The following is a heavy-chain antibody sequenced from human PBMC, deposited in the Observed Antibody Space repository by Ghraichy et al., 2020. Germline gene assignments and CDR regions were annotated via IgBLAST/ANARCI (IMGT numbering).Heavy chain of an antibody. CDR3: APEPGYWVGGNCYGGWFDT. CDR2: INHSGRT. Sequence: SETLSLTCDVYGGSFSAYYWSWIRQPPGQGLEWIGEINHSGRTDYNPSLKSRVTISIDTSKKQLSLRLNSVTAADTAVYYCAPEPGYWVGGNCYGGWFDTWDQGTLVTVSS. J-gene: IGHJ5*02. V-gene: IGHV4-34*01. D-gene: IGHD2-15*01. CDR1: GGSFSAYY.